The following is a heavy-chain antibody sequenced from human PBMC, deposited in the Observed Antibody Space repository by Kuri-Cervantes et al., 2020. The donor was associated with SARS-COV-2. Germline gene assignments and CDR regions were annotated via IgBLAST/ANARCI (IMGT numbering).Heavy chain of an antibody. CDR1: GYTFTGYY. V-gene: IGHV1-2*02. D-gene: IGHD1-26*01. J-gene: IGHJ4*02. CDR2: INPNSGGT. CDR3: ASSGSYSPFDY. Sequence: ASVKVSCKASGYTFTGYYMHWVRQAPGQGLEWMGWINPNSGGTNYAQKFQGRVTIATDASTGTAYMELSSLISEDTAMYYCASSGSYSPFDYWGQGTLVTVSS.